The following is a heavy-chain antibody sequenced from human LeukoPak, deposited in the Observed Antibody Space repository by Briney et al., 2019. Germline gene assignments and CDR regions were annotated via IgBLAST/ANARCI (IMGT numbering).Heavy chain of an antibody. J-gene: IGHJ4*02. V-gene: IGHV4-34*01. CDR2: INHSGST. D-gene: IGHD1-26*01. Sequence: SETLSLTCAVYGGSFSGYYWSRIRQPPGKGLEWIGEINHSGSTNYNPSLKSRVTISVDTSKNQFSLKLSSVTAADTAVYYCARGLYSGSYMDYFDYWGQGTLVTVSS. CDR1: GGSFSGYY. CDR3: ARGLYSGSYMDYFDY.